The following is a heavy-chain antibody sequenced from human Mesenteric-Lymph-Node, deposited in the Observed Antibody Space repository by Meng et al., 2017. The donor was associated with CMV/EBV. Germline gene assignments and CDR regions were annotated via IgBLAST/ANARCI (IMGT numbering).Heavy chain of an antibody. V-gene: IGHV4-31*02. CDR3: ARDRNGIDGYYFDY. CDR2: IYYSGST. Sequence: SGGSISSGGYYWSWIRQHPGKGLEWIGYIYYSGSTHYNPSLKSRVTISVDTSKNQFSLKLSSVTAADTAVYYCARDRNGIDGYYFDYWGQGTLVTVSS. CDR1: GGSISSGGYY. D-gene: IGHD4-11*01. J-gene: IGHJ4*02.